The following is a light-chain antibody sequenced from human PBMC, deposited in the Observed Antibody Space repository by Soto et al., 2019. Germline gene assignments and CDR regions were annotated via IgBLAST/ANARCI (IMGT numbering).Light chain of an antibody. V-gene: IGKV1-33*01. J-gene: IGKJ1*01. CDR1: QDISNY. Sequence: DIQMTQSPSSLSESVGDRVTITCQASQDISNYLNWYQQKPGKAPKLLIYDASNLETGVPSRFSGSGSGTDFTFTISSLQPEDIATYYCQQYDNLWTFGKGTKVEIK. CDR2: DAS. CDR3: QQYDNLWT.